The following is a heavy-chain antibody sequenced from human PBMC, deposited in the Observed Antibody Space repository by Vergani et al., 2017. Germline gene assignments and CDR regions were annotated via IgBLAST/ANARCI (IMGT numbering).Heavy chain of an antibody. CDR2: IYNSGNG. V-gene: IGHV4-39*01. J-gene: IGHJ2*01. CDR1: GDSIISRSYY. D-gene: IGHD3-16*01. Sequence: QTQLQESGPGLVKASETLSLTCTVSGDSIISRSYYWGWIRQRPGKGLEWIGSIYNSGNGDSSSSLKSRVTISADTSKNQFSLRLTSVTAADTAVYYCASGKYYSDSTSHFRGRYFDVWGRGTLVTVPS. CDR3: ASGKYYSDSTSHFRGRYFDV.